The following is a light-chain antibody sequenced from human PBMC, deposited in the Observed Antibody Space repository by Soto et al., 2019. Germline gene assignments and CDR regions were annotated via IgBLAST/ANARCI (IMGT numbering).Light chain of an antibody. J-gene: IGKJ1*01. Sequence: EIVMTQSPAALSVSPGERATLSCRASQSISSKLAWYQQKAGQAPRLLIYDTSTRATGIPAMFSGSGSGTEFTLTISSLQAEDIAVYYCQHYATWLWTFGQGTKVEFK. V-gene: IGKV3-15*01. CDR3: QHYATWLWT. CDR2: DTS. CDR1: QSISSK.